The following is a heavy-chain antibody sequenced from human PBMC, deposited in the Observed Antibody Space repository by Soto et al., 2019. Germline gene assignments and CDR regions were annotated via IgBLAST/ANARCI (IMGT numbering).Heavy chain of an antibody. J-gene: IGHJ6*02. CDR3: AKDQGAIVGATSHYYGMDV. CDR2: ISGSGGST. Sequence: GGSLRLSCAASGFTFSSYAMSWVRQAPGKGLEWVSAISGSGGSTYYADSVKGRFTISRDNSKNTLYLQMNSLRAEDRSVYYCAKDQGAIVGATSHYYGMDVWGQGTTVTVSS. CDR1: GFTFSSYA. D-gene: IGHD1-26*01. V-gene: IGHV3-23*01.